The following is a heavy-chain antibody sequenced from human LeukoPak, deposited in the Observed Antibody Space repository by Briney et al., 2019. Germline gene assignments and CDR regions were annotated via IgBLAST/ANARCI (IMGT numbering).Heavy chain of an antibody. J-gene: IGHJ6*03. CDR3: ARHYYDSSGYGLDYYYYMDV. D-gene: IGHD3-22*01. Sequence: PSETLSLTCTVSGGSISRYYWSWIRQPPGKGLEWIGYIYYSGSTNYNPSLKSRVTISVDTSKNQFSLKLSSVTAADTAVYYCARHYYDSSGYGLDYYYYMDVWGKGTTVTVSS. CDR2: IYYSGST. V-gene: IGHV4-59*08. CDR1: GGSISRYY.